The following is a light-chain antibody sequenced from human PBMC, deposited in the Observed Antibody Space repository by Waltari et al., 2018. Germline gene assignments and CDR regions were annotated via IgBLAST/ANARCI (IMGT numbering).Light chain of an antibody. CDR2: MAS. V-gene: IGKV1-5*03. Sequence: DIQMTQSHSTLSASVGDSVTITCRASQSIVTWLAWYQQKPGKAPKLLIYMASRLEGGVPSRFSASGSGTEFTLTISSLQPDDFATYYCQQYKSSSYTFGQGTKLEI. CDR1: QSIVTW. J-gene: IGKJ2*01. CDR3: QQYKSSSYT.